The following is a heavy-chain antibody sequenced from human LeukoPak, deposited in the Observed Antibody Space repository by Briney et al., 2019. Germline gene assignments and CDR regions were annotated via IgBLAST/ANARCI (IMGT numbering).Heavy chain of an antibody. CDR2: IYYSGST. J-gene: IGHJ6*03. Sequence: SETLSLTCTVSGGSISSGGYYWSWIRQHPGKGLEWIGYIYYSGSTYYNPSLKSRVTISVDTSKNQFSLKLSSVTAADTAVYYCARGGGAYDSSTYYYYYYYMDVWGKGTTVTVSS. CDR1: GGSISSGGYY. CDR3: ARGGGAYDSSTYYYYYYYMDV. D-gene: IGHD3-22*01. V-gene: IGHV4-31*03.